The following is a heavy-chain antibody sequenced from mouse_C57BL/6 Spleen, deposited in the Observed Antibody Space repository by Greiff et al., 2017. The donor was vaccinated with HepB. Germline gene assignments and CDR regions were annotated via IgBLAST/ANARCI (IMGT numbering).Heavy chain of an antibody. J-gene: IGHJ2*01. CDR1: GFTFSNYW. Sequence: EVKVVESGGGLVQPGGSMKLSCVASGFTFSNYWMNWVRQSPEKGLEWVAQIRLKSDNYATHYAESVKGRFTISRDDSKSSVYLQMNNLRAEDTGIYYCIGVNDYDDFDYWGQGTTLTVSS. CDR2: IRLKSDNYAT. CDR3: IGVNDYDDFDY. D-gene: IGHD2-4*01. V-gene: IGHV6-3*01.